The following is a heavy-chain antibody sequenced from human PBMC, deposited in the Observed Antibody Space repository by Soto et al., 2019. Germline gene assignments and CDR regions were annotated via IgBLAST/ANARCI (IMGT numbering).Heavy chain of an antibody. D-gene: IGHD6-19*01. CDR1: GCSISSYY. CDR3: ASIAVAGTGLDY. Sequence: SETLSLTCTVSGCSISSYYWSWIRQPPGKGLEWIGYIYYSGSTNYNPSLKSRVTISVDTSKNQFSLKLSSVTAADTAVYYCASIAVAGTGLDYWGQGTLVTVSS. J-gene: IGHJ4*02. V-gene: IGHV4-59*08. CDR2: IYYSGST.